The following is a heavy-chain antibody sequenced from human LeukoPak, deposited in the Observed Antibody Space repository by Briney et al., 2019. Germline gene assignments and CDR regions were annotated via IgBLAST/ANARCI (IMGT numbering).Heavy chain of an antibody. Sequence: GGSLRLSCAASGFTFSSYWMHWVRQAPGKGLVWVSRINSDGSSTSYADSVKGRFTISRDNAKNTLYLQMNSLRAEDTAVYYCARWSSSSRRGAFDIWGQGTMATVSS. CDR3: ARWSSSSRRGAFDI. V-gene: IGHV3-74*01. CDR2: INSDGSST. D-gene: IGHD6-13*01. J-gene: IGHJ3*02. CDR1: GFTFSSYW.